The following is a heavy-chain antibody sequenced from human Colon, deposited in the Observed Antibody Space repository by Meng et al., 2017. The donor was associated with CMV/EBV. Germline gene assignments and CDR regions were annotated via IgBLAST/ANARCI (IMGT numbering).Heavy chain of an antibody. CDR2: IYYSGDT. CDR3: AGGYSGSYGLGPTEYYFDY. J-gene: IGHJ4*02. Sequence: SETLSLTCTVPSGSIRSNSYFWGWIRQPPGKGLEWIASIYYSGDTYYNPSLKSRVSISVDTSKNQFSLKLNSAIAADTAVFFCAGGYSGSYGLGPTEYYFDYWGQGTLVTVSS. V-gene: IGHV4-39*07. CDR1: SGSIRSNSYF. D-gene: IGHD1-26*01.